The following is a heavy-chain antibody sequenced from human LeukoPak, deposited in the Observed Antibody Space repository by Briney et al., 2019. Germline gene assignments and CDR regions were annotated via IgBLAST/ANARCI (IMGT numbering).Heavy chain of an antibody. CDR2: ISSSSSYI. CDR3: AKVGIVLMVYVNY. Sequence: GGSLRLSCAASGFTFSSYSMNWVRQAPGNGLEWVSSISSSSSYIYYADSVKGRFTISRDNSKNTLYLQMNSLRAEDTAVYYCAKVGIVLMVYVNYWGQGTLVTVSS. V-gene: IGHV3-21*04. CDR1: GFTFSSYS. D-gene: IGHD2-8*01. J-gene: IGHJ4*02.